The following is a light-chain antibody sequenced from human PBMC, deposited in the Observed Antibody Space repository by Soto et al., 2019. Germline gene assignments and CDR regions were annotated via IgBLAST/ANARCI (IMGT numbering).Light chain of an antibody. CDR1: SSNIGSNY. CDR2: RAD. J-gene: IGLJ2*01. V-gene: IGLV1-47*01. CDR3: AAWDDIVSGLV. Sequence: QAVVTQPPSASGTPGQTVTISCSGRSSNIGSNYVYWYQQLPGTAPRLLMYRADQRPSGVPDRFSGSKSGTSASLAISGLRTEDEADSYCAAWDDIVSGLVFGGGTKLTVL.